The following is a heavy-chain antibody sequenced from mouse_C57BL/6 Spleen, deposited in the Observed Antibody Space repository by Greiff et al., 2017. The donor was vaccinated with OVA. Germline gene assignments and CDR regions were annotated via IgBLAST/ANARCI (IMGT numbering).Heavy chain of an antibody. J-gene: IGHJ2*01. V-gene: IGHV1-72*01. CDR2: IDPTSGGT. Sequence: QVQLKQPGAELVKPGASVKLSCKASGYTFTSYWMHWVKQRPGRGLEWIGRIDPTSGGTKYNEKFKSKATLTVDKPSSTAYMQLSSLTSEDSAVYDCARPYYDGSSYDFDYWGQGTTLTVSS. CDR3: ARPYYDGSSYDFDY. CDR1: GYTFTSYW. D-gene: IGHD1-1*01.